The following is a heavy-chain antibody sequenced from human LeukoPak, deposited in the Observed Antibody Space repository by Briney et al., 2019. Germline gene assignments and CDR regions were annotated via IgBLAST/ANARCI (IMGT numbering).Heavy chain of an antibody. CDR2: INCNGVST. CDR1: AYTFDNYG. CDR3: VRHRRDGYTYGAAY. J-gene: IGHJ1*01. D-gene: IGHD5-24*01. Sequence: GGSLRLSCAGSAYTFDNYGVSWVRQAPGKGLEWVAGINCNGVSTGYAASVKGRCTISRDNAKNALYLEMNSLRAEDTAFYYCVRHRRDGYTYGAAYWGQGTLVTVSS. V-gene: IGHV3-20*04.